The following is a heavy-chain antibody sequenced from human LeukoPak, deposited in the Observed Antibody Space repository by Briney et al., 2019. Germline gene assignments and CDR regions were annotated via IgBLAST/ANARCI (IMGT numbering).Heavy chain of an antibody. Sequence: GGSLRLSCAASGFPFSSYAMSWVRPAPGKGLEWVSAISGSGGSTYYADSVKGRFTISRDNSKNTLYLQMNSLRAEDTAVYYCAKACDFWSGIDYWGQGTLVTVSS. CDR3: AKACDFWSGIDY. V-gene: IGHV3-23*01. D-gene: IGHD3-3*01. CDR2: ISGSGGST. CDR1: GFPFSSYA. J-gene: IGHJ4*02.